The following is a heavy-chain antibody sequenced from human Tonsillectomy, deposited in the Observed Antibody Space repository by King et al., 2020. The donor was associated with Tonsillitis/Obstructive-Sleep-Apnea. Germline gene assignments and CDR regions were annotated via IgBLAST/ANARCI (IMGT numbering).Heavy chain of an antibody. CDR2: INTKTGNP. Sequence: VQLVESGSESKKPGASVKVSCKASGYTFTSYAMNWVRQAPGQGLEWMGWINTKTGNPTYAQGFTGRFVFSLDTSVSTAYLQISSLKAEDTAVYSCARDGSGTYRSYYYMDVWGKGTTVTVSS. J-gene: IGHJ6*03. CDR3: ARDGSGTYRSYYYMDV. D-gene: IGHD3-10*01. CDR1: GYTFTSYA. V-gene: IGHV7-4-1*02.